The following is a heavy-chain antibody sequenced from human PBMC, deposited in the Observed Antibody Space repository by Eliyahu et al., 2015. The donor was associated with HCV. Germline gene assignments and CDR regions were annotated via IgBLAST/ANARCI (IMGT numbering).Heavy chain of an antibody. CDR3: AGERNIGAQEGMDV. CDR1: GXSVXNYX. Sequence: QVQLQESGPGLVKPSETLSLXCXVSGXSVXNYXWGWIRRPPGKGLXWIGYIYYSGTGTTKYNPSLRGRVTISLDTSKNQFSLKLSSVTAXDTAVYYCAGERNIGAQEGMDVWGQGATVTVSS. V-gene: IGHV4-59*02. J-gene: IGHJ6*02. D-gene: IGHD6-13*01. CDR2: IYYSGTGTT.